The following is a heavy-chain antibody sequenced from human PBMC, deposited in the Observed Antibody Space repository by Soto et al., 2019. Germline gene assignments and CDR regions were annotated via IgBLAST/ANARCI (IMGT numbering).Heavy chain of an antibody. Sequence: EVRLVQSGAEVKKAGESLKISCKGSGYSFTTYWIGWVRQKPGKGMEWMGIIFPGDSDIRYSPSLQCQVTISADKSITTAYLQWSSLKASDTAIYYCARQEIAGATSAFDIWGQGTLVTVSS. V-gene: IGHV5-51*01. CDR1: GYSFTTYW. D-gene: IGHD1-26*01. CDR3: ARQEIAGATSAFDI. J-gene: IGHJ3*02. CDR2: IFPGDSDI.